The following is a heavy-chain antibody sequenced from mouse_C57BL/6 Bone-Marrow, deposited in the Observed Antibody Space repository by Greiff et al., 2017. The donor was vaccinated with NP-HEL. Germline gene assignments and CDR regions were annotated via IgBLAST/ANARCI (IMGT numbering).Heavy chain of an antibody. CDR1: GYTFTSYW. J-gene: IGHJ4*01. CDR2: IDPSDSYT. CDR3: ARRGENAMDY. Sequence: QVQLQQPGAELVMPGASVKLSCKASGYTFTSYWMHWVKQRPGQGLEWIGEIDPSDSYTNYNQKFKGKSTLTVDKSSSTAYMQLSRLTSEDSAVYYCARRGENAMDYWGQGTSVTVSS. V-gene: IGHV1-69*01.